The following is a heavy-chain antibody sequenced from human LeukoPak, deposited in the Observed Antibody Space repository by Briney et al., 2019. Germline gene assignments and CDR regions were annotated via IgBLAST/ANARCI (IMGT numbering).Heavy chain of an antibody. D-gene: IGHD6-13*01. V-gene: IGHV4-59*01. CDR1: GGSISEYY. CDR2: IYRSGSS. Sequence: SETLSLTCTVSGGSISEYYWSWIRQPPGKGLEYIGFIYRSGSSNYNPSLKSRVTMSVDTSKNQFSLKLSSVTAADTAVYYCATGSSSWYLIFNSWGQGTLVTVSS. J-gene: IGHJ4*02. CDR3: ATGSSSWYLIFNS.